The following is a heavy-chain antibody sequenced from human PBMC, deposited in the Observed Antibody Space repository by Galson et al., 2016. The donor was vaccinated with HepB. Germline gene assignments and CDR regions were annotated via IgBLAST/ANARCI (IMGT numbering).Heavy chain of an antibody. J-gene: IGHJ6*04. V-gene: IGHV3-23*01. CDR1: GFTFRNYG. CDR2: ISRSGDST. D-gene: IGHD2-2*01. CDR3: VQGSTAPAV. Sequence: SLRLSCAASGFTFRNYGMTWVRQAPGKGLEVASSISRSGDSTDYADSVKGRFTISRDNSKNTLPLQMNSLTADDTAIYYCVQGSTAPAVWGKGTTVTVSS.